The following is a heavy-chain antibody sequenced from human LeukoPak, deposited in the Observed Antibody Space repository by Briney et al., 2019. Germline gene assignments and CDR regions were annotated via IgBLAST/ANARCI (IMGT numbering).Heavy chain of an antibody. CDR2: IYYSGST. V-gene: IGHV4-39*01. Sequence: PSETLSLTCTVSGGSISSSSYYWGWIRQPPGKGLEWIGSIYYSGSTYYNPSLKSRVTISVDTSKNQFSLKLSSVTAADTAVYYCARRVLSWFDPWGQGTLVTVSS. CDR1: GGSISSSSYY. J-gene: IGHJ5*02. CDR3: ARRVLSWFDP.